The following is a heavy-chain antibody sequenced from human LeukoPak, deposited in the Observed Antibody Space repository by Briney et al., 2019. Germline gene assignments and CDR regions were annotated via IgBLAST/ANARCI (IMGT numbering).Heavy chain of an antibody. V-gene: IGHV3-15*01. Sequence: GGSLRLSCAASGFTFSNAWMSWVRQAPGKGLEWVGRIKSKTDGGTTDYAAPVKGRFTISRDDSKNTLYLQMNSLKTEDTPVYYCTTVVDIVATIDYWGQGTLVTVSS. CDR3: TTVVDIVATIDY. CDR2: IKSKTDGGTT. D-gene: IGHD5-12*01. CDR1: GFTFSNAW. J-gene: IGHJ4*02.